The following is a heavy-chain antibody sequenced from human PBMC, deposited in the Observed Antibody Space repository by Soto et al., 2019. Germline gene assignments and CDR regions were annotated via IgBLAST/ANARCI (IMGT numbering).Heavy chain of an antibody. D-gene: IGHD4-17*01. CDR1: GFTVSSNY. Sequence: GGSLRLSCAASGFTVSSNYMSWVRQAPGKGLEWVSVIYSGGCTYYADSVKGRFTISRHNSKNTLYLQMNSLRAEDTAVYYCARATWYGDYGLFDYWGQGTLVTVSS. V-gene: IGHV3-53*04. CDR3: ARATWYGDYGLFDY. J-gene: IGHJ4*02. CDR2: IYSGGCT.